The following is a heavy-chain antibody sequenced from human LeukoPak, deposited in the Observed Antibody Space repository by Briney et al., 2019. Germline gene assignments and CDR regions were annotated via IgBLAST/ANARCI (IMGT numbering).Heavy chain of an antibody. CDR1: GYSIRSGYY. V-gene: IGHV4-61*02. Sequence: SETLSLTCIVSGYSIRSGYYWSWIRQPAGKGLEWIGRIYTSGSTNYNPSLKSRVTISVDTSKNQFSLKLSSVTAADTAVYYCARQLVTKFDYWGQGTLVTVSS. CDR3: ARQLVTKFDY. CDR2: IYTSGST. D-gene: IGHD6-13*01. J-gene: IGHJ4*02.